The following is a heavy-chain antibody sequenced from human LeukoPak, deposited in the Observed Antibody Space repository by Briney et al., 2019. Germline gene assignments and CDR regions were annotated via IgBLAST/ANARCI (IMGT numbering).Heavy chain of an antibody. Sequence: SETLSLTCTVSGGSISSDYWTWIRQPPGKGLEWIGYIYYSGSTNYNPSLRSRVTISVDTSKKQFSLKLTSVTAADTAVDYCARRRSSSSSEFDPWGQGTLVTVSS. CDR2: IYYSGST. CDR1: GGSISSDY. D-gene: IGHD6-6*01. CDR3: ARRRSSSSSEFDP. V-gene: IGHV4-59*08. J-gene: IGHJ5*02.